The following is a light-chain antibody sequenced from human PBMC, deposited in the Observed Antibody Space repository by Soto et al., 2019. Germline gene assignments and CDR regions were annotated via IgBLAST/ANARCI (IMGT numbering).Light chain of an antibody. Sequence: QSALTQPHSVSGSPGQSVAISCTETGSDVGGYNYVSWYQQHPGKAPKLMIYDVNKRPSGVPDRFSGSKSGNTASLTISGLQAEDEADYYCCSYADSFYVFGPETKLTVL. CDR2: DVN. CDR1: GSDVGGYNY. CDR3: CSYADSFYV. J-gene: IGLJ1*01. V-gene: IGLV2-11*01.